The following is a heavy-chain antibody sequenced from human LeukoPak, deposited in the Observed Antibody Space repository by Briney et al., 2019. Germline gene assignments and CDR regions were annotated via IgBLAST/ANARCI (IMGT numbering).Heavy chain of an antibody. D-gene: IGHD4-11*01. J-gene: IGHJ6*02. V-gene: IGHV3-53*01. CDR1: GFTVSSNY. CDR2: IYSGGST. Sequence: GGSLRLSCAASGFTVSSNYMSWVRQAPGKGLEWVSVIYSGGSTYYADSVKGRFTISRDNSKNTLYLQMNSLRAEDTAVYYCAREPYSNYYYCGMDVWGQGTTVTVSS. CDR3: AREPYSNYYYCGMDV.